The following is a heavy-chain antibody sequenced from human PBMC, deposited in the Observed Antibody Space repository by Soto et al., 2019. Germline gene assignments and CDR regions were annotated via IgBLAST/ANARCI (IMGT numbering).Heavy chain of an antibody. J-gene: IGHJ5*02. Sequence: GGSLRLSCAASGLTVSRNYMSWVRQAPGKGLEWVSMIYSDGNTYYADSVKGRFTISRDNSKNTLYLQMSSLRAEDTALYFCARDGYNLYWFATWGQGTLVTVSS. CDR1: GLTVSRNY. CDR2: IYSDGNT. V-gene: IGHV3-53*01. CDR3: ARDGYNLYWFAT. D-gene: IGHD1-20*01.